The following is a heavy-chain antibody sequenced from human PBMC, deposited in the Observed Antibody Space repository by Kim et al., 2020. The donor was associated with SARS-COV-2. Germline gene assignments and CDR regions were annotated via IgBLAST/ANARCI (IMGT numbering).Heavy chain of an antibody. J-gene: IGHJ5*02. D-gene: IGHD2-2*01. V-gene: IGHV2-70*01. Sequence: YSTSLKTRLTISKDTSKNQVVLTMTNMDPVDTATYYCARIPAAEGGMFDPWGQGTLVTVSS. CDR3: ARIPAAEGGMFDP.